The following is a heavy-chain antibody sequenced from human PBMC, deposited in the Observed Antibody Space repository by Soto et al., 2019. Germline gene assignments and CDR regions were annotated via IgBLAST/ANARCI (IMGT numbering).Heavy chain of an antibody. CDR3: TRDQAYGPAV. CDR1: GFDFSNAW. D-gene: IGHD2-21*01. V-gene: IGHV3-74*01. CDR2: VNSDGSIT. J-gene: IGHJ4*02. Sequence: EVQLVESGGGLVQPGGSLRLSCAASGFDFSNAWMHWVRQAPGKGLVWVSHVNSDGSITTYADSVKGRFTISRDNAKNTVYLQMNSLRVEDTAVYYCTRDQAYGPAVWGQGTLVTVSS.